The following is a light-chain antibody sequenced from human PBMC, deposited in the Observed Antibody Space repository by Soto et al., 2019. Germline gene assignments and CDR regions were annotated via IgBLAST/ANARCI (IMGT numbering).Light chain of an antibody. V-gene: IGKV4-1*01. CDR3: QHYYTPPHT. CDR2: WAF. CDR1: QTVLHSSNNKNY. Sequence: DIVMTQSPDSLAVSLGERATINCKSSQTVLHSSNNKNYLAWYQQKPGQPPKLLIYWAFTRESGVPDRFRGSGSGTDFTLTISSLQAVDVAVYYCQHYYTPPHTFGQGTKLEIK. J-gene: IGKJ2*01.